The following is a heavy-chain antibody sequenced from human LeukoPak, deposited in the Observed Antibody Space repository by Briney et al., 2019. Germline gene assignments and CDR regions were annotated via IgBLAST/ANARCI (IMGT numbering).Heavy chain of an antibody. CDR1: GGTFSSYA. CDR2: IIPIFGTA. J-gene: IGHJ4*02. Sequence: ASVKVSCKASGGTFSSYAISWVRQAPGQGLEWMGGIIPIFGTANYAQKFQGRVTITADESTSTAYMELSSLRSEDTAVYYCARDGYSYGYLDYWGQGTLVTVSS. D-gene: IGHD5-18*01. V-gene: IGHV1-69*13. CDR3: ARDGYSYGYLDY.